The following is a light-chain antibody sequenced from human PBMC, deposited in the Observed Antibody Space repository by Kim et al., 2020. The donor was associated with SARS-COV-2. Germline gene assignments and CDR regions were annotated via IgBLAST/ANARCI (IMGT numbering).Light chain of an antibody. CDR3: SSYTSSSTYV. CDR1: SSGVGGYNY. CDR2: DVS. Sequence: GQSITLSCTGTSSGVGGYNYVSWYQQHPGKAPKLMIYDVSNRPSGVSNRFSGSKSGNTASLTISGLQAEDEADYYCSSYTSSSTYVFGTGTKVTVL. V-gene: IGLV2-14*03. J-gene: IGLJ1*01.